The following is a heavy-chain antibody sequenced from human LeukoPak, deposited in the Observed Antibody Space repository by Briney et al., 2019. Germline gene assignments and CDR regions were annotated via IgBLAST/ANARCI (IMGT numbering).Heavy chain of an antibody. CDR1: GGSITSSSYY. D-gene: IGHD3-22*01. CDR2: IYYSGTT. V-gene: IGHV4-39*07. Sequence: SETLSLTCTVSGGSITSSSYYWGWIRQPPGKELEWIGSIYYSGTTYYNPSLKSRVTISVDTAKNQFSLKLSSVTAADTAVYYCARGESSGSNWFDPWGQGTLVTVSS. J-gene: IGHJ5*02. CDR3: ARGESSGSNWFDP.